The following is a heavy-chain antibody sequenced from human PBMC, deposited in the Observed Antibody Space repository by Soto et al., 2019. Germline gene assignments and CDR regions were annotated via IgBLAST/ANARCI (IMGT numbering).Heavy chain of an antibody. D-gene: IGHD5-12*01. Sequence: EVQLLESGGGLVQPGGSLRLSCAASGFTFSSYAMSWVRQAPGKGLEWVSAISGSGGSTYYTDSVKGRFTISRDNSKNTLYLQMNSLRAEDTAVYYCAKDLSIDGYNNYYYYGMDVWGQGTTVTVSS. CDR3: AKDLSIDGYNNYYYYGMDV. CDR2: ISGSGGST. V-gene: IGHV3-23*01. CDR1: GFTFSSYA. J-gene: IGHJ6*02.